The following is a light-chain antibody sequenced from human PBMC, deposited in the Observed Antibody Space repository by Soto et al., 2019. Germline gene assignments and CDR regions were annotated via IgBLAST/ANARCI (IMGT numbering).Light chain of an antibody. CDR1: QSVSSS. CDR2: DAS. V-gene: IGKV3-11*01. Sequence: EIVLTQSPATLSLSPGERATLSCRASQSVSSSLAWYRQKPGQAPRLLIYDASNRATGIPARFSGSGSGTDFTLTVSSLEPEDFVVYYCQQRSNWTWTFGQGTKVDIK. CDR3: QQRSNWTWT. J-gene: IGKJ1*01.